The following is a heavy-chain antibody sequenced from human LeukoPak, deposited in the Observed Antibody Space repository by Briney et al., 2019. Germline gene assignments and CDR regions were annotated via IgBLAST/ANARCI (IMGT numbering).Heavy chain of an antibody. Sequence: ASVKVSCTVSGYILTEVSMHWVRQAPGKGLEWMGGFDPEHSEKIYAQKFQGRVTMTEDTSTDTAYMELSRLKSEDTAVYYCATETVAMTLDYWGQGTLVTVSS. J-gene: IGHJ4*02. V-gene: IGHV1-24*01. CDR2: FDPEHSEK. CDR1: GYILTEVS. CDR3: ATETVAMTLDY. D-gene: IGHD5-12*01.